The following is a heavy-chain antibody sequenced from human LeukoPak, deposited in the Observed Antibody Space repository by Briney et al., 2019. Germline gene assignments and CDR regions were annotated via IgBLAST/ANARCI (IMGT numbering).Heavy chain of an antibody. CDR3: ARTRSKPYYYYYIDV. CDR2: IIPIFGTA. J-gene: IGHJ6*03. D-gene: IGHD1-14*01. CDR1: GGTFSSYA. Sequence: GSSVKGSCKASGGTFSSYAISWVRQATGQGLEWMGGIIPIFGTANYAQKFQGRVTITTDESTSTAYMELSSLRSEDTAVYYCARTRSKPYYYYYIDVWGKGTTVTVSS. V-gene: IGHV1-69*05.